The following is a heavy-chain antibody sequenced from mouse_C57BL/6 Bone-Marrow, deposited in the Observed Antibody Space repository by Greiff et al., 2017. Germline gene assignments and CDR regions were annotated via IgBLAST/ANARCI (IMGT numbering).Heavy chain of an antibody. CDR2: ISSGSSTI. CDR1: GFTFSDYG. J-gene: IGHJ3*01. V-gene: IGHV5-17*01. CDR3: ARDTVVAPFAY. Sequence: EVQRVESGGGLVKPGGSLKLSCAASGFTFSDYGMHWVRQAPEKGLEWVAYISSGSSTIYYADTVKGRFTISRDNAKNTLFLQMTSLRSEDTAMYYCARDTVVAPFAYWGQGTLVTVSA. D-gene: IGHD1-1*01.